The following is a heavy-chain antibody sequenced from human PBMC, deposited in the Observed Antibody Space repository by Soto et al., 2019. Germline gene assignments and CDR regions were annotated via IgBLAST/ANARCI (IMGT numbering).Heavy chain of an antibody. Sequence: GGSLRLSCAASGLTFSFYAMHWVRQAPGKGLEWVAVISYNGRNKHYVDSVKGRFTISRDNSQDTLYLQMDSLRPDDTAVYYCARQAKIGDRSQFYFDSWGQGTLVTVSS. V-gene: IGHV3-30*04. CDR3: ARQAKIGDRSQFYFDS. D-gene: IGHD3-16*01. CDR2: ISYNGRNK. J-gene: IGHJ4*02. CDR1: GLTFSFYA.